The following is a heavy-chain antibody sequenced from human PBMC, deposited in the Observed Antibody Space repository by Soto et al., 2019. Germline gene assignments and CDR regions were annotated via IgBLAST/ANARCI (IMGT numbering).Heavy chain of an antibody. Sequence: PSATLAITCTVSGGSVTSDEDYWSWIRQSPGKGLEWIGYISNSGSTGYNPSLKTRLSMSVDRSKNQFTLRLTSVTAADTAVYFCATESGSTYGYFDYWGQGTQVTVSS. CDR3: ATESGSTYGYFDY. D-gene: IGHD4-17*01. J-gene: IGHJ4*02. CDR2: ISNSGST. CDR1: GGSVTSDEDY. V-gene: IGHV4-30-4*01.